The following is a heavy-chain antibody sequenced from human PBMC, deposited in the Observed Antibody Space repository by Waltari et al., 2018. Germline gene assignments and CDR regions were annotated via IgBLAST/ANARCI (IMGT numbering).Heavy chain of an antibody. V-gene: IGHV1-24*01. CDR1: GYTLTELS. CDR2: FDPEDGET. Sequence: QVQLVQSGAEVKKPGASVKVSCKVSGYTLTELSMHWVRQAPGKGLEWMGGFDPEDGETIYAQKFQGRVTMTEDTSISTAYMELSRLRSDDTAVYYCARPRYGDYPPWYFDYWGQGTLVTVSS. CDR3: ARPRYGDYPPWYFDY. J-gene: IGHJ4*02. D-gene: IGHD4-17*01.